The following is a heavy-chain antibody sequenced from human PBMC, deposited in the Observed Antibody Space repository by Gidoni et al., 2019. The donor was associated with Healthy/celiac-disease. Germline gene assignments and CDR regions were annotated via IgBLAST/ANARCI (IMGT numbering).Heavy chain of an antibody. Sequence: EVQLLETGGGLVQPGGSLRLSCAASGFTFSSSAMSWVRQAPGKGLAWVSAISGSGGSTYYADSVKGRLTISRDKSKNTLYLQMNSLRAEDTAVYYCAKDRGYYYGSGSSDFDYWGQGTLVTVSS. D-gene: IGHD3-10*01. CDR1: GFTFSSSA. CDR3: AKDRGYYYGSGSSDFDY. V-gene: IGHV3-23*01. J-gene: IGHJ4*02. CDR2: ISGSGGST.